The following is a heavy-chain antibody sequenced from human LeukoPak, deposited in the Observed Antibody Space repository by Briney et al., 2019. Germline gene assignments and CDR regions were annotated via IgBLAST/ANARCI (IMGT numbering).Heavy chain of an antibody. CDR1: GGSISSSSYY. J-gene: IGHJ4*02. Sequence: SETLSLTCTVSGGSISSSSYYWSWIRQPPGKGLEWIGYIYYSGSTNYNPSLKSRVTISVDTPKNQFSLKLSSVTAADTAVYYCARGDGYNSRYWGQGTLVTVSS. V-gene: IGHV4-61*05. D-gene: IGHD5-24*01. CDR3: ARGDGYNSRY. CDR2: IYYSGST.